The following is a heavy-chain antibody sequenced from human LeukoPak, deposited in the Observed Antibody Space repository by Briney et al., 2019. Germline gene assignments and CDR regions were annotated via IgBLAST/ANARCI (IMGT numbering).Heavy chain of an antibody. J-gene: IGHJ4*02. CDR3: ARDRPLDADDYYGFYYFDY. Sequence: ASVKVSCKASGYTFTGYYMHWVRQAPGQGLEWMGWINPNSGGTNHAQKFHGRVTMTRDTSISTAYIELSRLRSDDTAVYYCARDRPLDADDYYGFYYFDYWGQGTLVTVSS. D-gene: IGHD3-10*01. CDR2: INPNSGGT. V-gene: IGHV1-2*02. CDR1: GYTFTGYY.